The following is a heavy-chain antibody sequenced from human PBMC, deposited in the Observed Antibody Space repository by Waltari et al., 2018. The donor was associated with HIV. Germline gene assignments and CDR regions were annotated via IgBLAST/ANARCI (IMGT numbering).Heavy chain of an antibody. CDR2: INPSGGST. Sequence: QVQLVQSGAEVKKPGASVKVSCKASGYTFTSYYMHWVRQAPGQGLEWMGIINPSGGSTSYAQKFQGRVTMTRDTSTSTVDMELSSLRSEDTAVYYCARAGDYDSSGFLAYWYFDLWGRGTLVTVSS. V-gene: IGHV1-46*01. D-gene: IGHD3-22*01. CDR1: GYTFTSYY. J-gene: IGHJ2*01. CDR3: ARAGDYDSSGFLAYWYFDL.